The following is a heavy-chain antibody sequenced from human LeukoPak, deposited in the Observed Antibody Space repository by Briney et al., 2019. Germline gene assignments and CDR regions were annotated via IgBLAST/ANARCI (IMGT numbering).Heavy chain of an antibody. V-gene: IGHV1-2*02. CDR2: INPNSGGT. Sequence: ASVKVSCKASGYTFTGYYMHSVRQAPGQGLEWMGWINPNSGGTNYAQKFQGRVTMTRDTSISTAYMELSRLRSDDTAVYYCARSARITMIVVVPPPLSYWGQGTLVTVSS. CDR1: GYTFTGYY. J-gene: IGHJ4*02. D-gene: IGHD3-22*01. CDR3: ARSARITMIVVVPPPLSY.